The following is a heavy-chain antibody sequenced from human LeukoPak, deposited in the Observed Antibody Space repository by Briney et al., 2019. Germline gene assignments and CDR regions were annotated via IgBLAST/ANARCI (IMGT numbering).Heavy chain of an antibody. D-gene: IGHD3-3*01. CDR3: AKHDTVFGAAHFYMDV. CDR1: GGSINTYY. V-gene: IGHV4-4*09. Sequence: SETLSLTCAVSGGSINTYYWSWIRQPPGKGLEWIGYIYTTGNTNYNPSLKGRVSISLDTSKNQFSLNLSSVTAADTAVYYCAKHDTVFGAAHFYMDVWGKGTTVTVSS. CDR2: IYTTGNT. J-gene: IGHJ6*03.